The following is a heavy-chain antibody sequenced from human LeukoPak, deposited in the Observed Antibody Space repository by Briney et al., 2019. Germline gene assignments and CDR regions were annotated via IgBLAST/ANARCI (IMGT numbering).Heavy chain of an antibody. CDR1: GFTFNNYA. CDR3: AKHSTTSSNWFDP. D-gene: IGHD2/OR15-2a*01. V-gene: IGHV3-23*01. CDR2: ISGGGGST. Sequence: PGGSLRLSCAASGFTFNNYAMTWVRQAPGKGLEWVSAISGGGGSTYYADSVKARFTISRGNSMSTLYLQMNSLRAEDTAVYYCAKHSTTSSNWFDPWGQGTLVTVSS. J-gene: IGHJ5*02.